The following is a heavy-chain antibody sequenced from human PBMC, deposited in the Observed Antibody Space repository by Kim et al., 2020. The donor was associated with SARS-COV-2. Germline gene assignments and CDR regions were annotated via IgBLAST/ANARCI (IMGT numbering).Heavy chain of an antibody. D-gene: IGHD3-22*01. CDR1: GFTFSDYY. CDR2: ISSSSSYT. CDR3: ARDRTMIVPTDGSFDY. J-gene: IGHJ4*02. V-gene: IGHV3-11*06. Sequence: GGSLRLSCAASGFTFSDYYMSWIRQAPGKGLEWVSYISSSSSYTNYADSVKGRFTISRDNAKNSLYLQMNSLRAEDTAVYYCARDRTMIVPTDGSFDYWGQGTLVTVSS.